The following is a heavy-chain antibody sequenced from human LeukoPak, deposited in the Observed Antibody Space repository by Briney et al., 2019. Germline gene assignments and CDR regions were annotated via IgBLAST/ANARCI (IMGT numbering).Heavy chain of an antibody. Sequence: GGSLRLSCAASGFTFSDYTMNWVRQAPGKGLECVSFIGRSGSTIYYADSVKGRFTCSRDNAKNSLHLQMNSLRAEDTAVYYCAKDTHYYGSGSYYNVDDYWGQGTLVTVSS. CDR2: IGRSGSTI. V-gene: IGHV3-48*04. CDR1: GFTFSDYT. J-gene: IGHJ4*02. CDR3: AKDTHYYGSGSYYNVDDY. D-gene: IGHD3-10*01.